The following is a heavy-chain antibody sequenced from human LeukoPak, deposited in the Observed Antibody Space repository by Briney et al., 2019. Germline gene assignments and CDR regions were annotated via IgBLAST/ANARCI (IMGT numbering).Heavy chain of an antibody. CDR2: IKSKTEGVTT. Sequence: PGGSLRLSCAASGFTFSNAWMSWVRQAPGKGLEWVGRIKSKTEGVTTDYAAPLKGRFTISRDDSKNTLYLQINSLKTEDTAVYYCTIHSSSWYGEWSDYWGQGTLVTVSS. CDR1: GFTFSNAW. J-gene: IGHJ4*02. V-gene: IGHV3-15*01. CDR3: TIHSSSWYGEWSDY. D-gene: IGHD6-13*01.